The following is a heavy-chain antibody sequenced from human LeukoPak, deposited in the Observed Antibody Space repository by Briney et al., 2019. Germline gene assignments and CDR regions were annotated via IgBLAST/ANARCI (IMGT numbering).Heavy chain of an antibody. V-gene: IGHV4-39*07. CDR3: ARENDRYGRIDY. Sequence: SETLSLTCTVSGGSIRNDYYWGWIRQPPGKGLEFIGSMFYGGSTYYNPSLKSRVTISVDTSKNQFSLRLSSVTAADTAVYYCARENDRYGRIDYWGQGTLVTVSS. CDR2: MFYGGST. J-gene: IGHJ4*02. CDR1: GGSIRNDYY. D-gene: IGHD5-18*01.